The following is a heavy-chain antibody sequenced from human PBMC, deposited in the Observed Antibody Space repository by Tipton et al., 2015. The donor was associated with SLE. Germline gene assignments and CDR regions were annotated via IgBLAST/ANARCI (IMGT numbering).Heavy chain of an antibody. J-gene: IGHJ5*02. CDR3: ARAGVVPGVQRWFDP. V-gene: IGHV4-59*11. Sequence: TLSLTCTVSGGSISSHYWSWIRQPPGKGLEWIGSIYYSGSTYYNPSLKSRVTISVDTSKNQFSLKLSSVTAADTAVYYCARAGVVPGVQRWFDPWGQGTLVTVSS. D-gene: IGHD3-10*01. CDR1: GGSISSHY. CDR2: IYYSGST.